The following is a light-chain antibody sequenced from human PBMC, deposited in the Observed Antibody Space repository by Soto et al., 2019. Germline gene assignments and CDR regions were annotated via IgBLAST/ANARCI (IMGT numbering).Light chain of an antibody. CDR3: SSYTSSNTQV. Sequence: QSALTQPASVSGSLGQSITISCTGTSSDVGGYNYVSWYQQHPGKAPKLMIYEVISRPSGVSNRFSGSKSGNTASLTISGLQPDDEADYYCSSYTSSNTQVFGGGTKLTVL. V-gene: IGLV2-14*01. CDR2: EVI. CDR1: SSDVGGYNY. J-gene: IGLJ3*02.